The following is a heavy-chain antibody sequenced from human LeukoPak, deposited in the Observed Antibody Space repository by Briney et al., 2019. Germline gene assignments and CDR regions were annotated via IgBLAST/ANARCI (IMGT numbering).Heavy chain of an antibody. V-gene: IGHV1-2*02. Sequence: GASVKVSCKASGYTFTGYYMHWVRQAPGQGLEWMGWINPNSGGTNYAQKFQGRVTMTTDTSTNTASMELRSLSSDDTAVYYCARGSPPRTNYDRSGYYSYYFDYWGRGTLVTFSS. CDR2: INPNSGGT. D-gene: IGHD3-22*01. CDR3: ARGSPPRTNYDRSGYYSYYFDY. CDR1: GYTFTGYY. J-gene: IGHJ4*02.